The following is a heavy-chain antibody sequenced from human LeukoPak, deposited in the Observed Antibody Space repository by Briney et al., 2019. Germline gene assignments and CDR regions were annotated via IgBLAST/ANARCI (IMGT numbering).Heavy chain of an antibody. CDR2: MSPNSGDT. CDR1: GYTFTSYD. J-gene: IGHJ6*02. V-gene: IGHV1-8*01. CDR3: ARLMGSESLDFYYYYGMDV. D-gene: IGHD2-8*01. Sequence: ASVKVSCKASGYTFTSYDFNWVRQATGQRPEWMGWMSPNSGDTGYAQKFQDRVTMTRNTSISTAYMELSSLRSEDTAVYYCARLMGSESLDFYYYYGMDVWGQGTTVTVSS.